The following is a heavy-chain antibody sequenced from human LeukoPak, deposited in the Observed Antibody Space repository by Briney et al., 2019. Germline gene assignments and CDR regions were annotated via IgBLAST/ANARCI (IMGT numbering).Heavy chain of an antibody. Sequence: ASVKVSCKASGYTFTTYDINWVRQAPGQGLEWMGWINTNTGNPTYAQGFTGRFVFSLDTSVSTAYLQISSLKAEDTAVYYCAREKSGYCSGGSCYYYYGMDVWGQGTTVTVSS. CDR3: AREKSGYCSGGSCYYYYGMDV. CDR1: GYTFTTYD. CDR2: INTNTGNP. D-gene: IGHD2-15*01. V-gene: IGHV7-4-1*02. J-gene: IGHJ6*02.